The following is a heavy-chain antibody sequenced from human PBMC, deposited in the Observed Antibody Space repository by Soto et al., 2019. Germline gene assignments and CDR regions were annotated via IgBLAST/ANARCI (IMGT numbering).Heavy chain of an antibody. J-gene: IGHJ6*02. V-gene: IGHV4-34*01. CDR1: GGSFSVYY. D-gene: IGHD1-26*01. CDR2: INHSGKT. Sequence: SETLSLTCGVYGGSFSVYYWNWIRQPPGKGLEWIGEINHSGKTNYNPSLKSRVTISVDTSKNQFSLRLSSVTAADTAVFYCARAEWGCSANIEVCGMDVWGRGTTVTVSS. CDR3: ARAEWGCSANIEVCGMDV.